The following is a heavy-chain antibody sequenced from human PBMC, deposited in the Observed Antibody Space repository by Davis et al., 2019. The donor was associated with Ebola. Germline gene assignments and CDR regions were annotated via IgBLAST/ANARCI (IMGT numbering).Heavy chain of an antibody. D-gene: IGHD4-11*01. Sequence: GESLKISCGASGFSFSTFDMHWVRQAPGKGLQWVAFIRHDGRNEYYADSVKGRFSISRDNSETTLYLQMNSLRPEDTAVYYCARGHNYAHEYWGQGTLVTVSS. V-gene: IGHV3-30*02. CDR2: IRHDGRNE. CDR3: ARGHNYAHEY. J-gene: IGHJ4*02. CDR1: GFSFSTFD.